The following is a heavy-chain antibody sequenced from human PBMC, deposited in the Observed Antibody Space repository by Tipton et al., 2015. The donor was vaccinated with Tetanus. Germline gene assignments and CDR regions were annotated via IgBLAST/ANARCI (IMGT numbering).Heavy chain of an antibody. V-gene: IGHV1-69*01. J-gene: IGHJ4*02. Sequence: QSGAEVKKPGSSVKVSCKFSGGTFSTFPINWVRQAPGQGLEWLGQFIPVFGTPNYAHNFQGRVTITADESTSTAYLEVNSLRSEDTAVYYCARGEAAGMQGFGYWGQGTQVTVSS. CDR3: ARGEAAGMQGFGY. D-gene: IGHD6-13*01. CDR1: GGTFSTFP. CDR2: FIPVFGTP.